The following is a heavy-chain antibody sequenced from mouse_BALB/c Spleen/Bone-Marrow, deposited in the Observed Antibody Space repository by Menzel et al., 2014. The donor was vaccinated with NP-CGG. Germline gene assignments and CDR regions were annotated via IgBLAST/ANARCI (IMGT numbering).Heavy chain of an antibody. CDR2: ISSGGGST. Sequence: EVKLVESGGGLVKPGGSLKLSCAASGFAFSSYDMSWVRQTPEKRLEWVAYISSGGGSTYYPGTVKGRFTISRDNAKNTLYLQMSSLKSEDTAMYYCARLPSYYRYEDAYWGQGTLVTVSA. CDR3: ARLPSYYRYEDAY. CDR1: GFAFSSYD. V-gene: IGHV5-12-1*01. D-gene: IGHD2-14*01. J-gene: IGHJ3*01.